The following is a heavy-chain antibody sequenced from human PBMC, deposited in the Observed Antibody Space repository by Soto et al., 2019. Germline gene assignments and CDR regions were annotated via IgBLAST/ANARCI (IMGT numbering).Heavy chain of an antibody. Sequence: GGSLRLSCAVSGFTFDDNAMHWVRQAPEKGMECVSGINWKSDIGYADSVKGRFTISRDNAENSLYLQMNSLRAEDTALYYCAISQDRGGRTTFIYWGQGTQVTVPS. J-gene: IGHJ4*02. CDR1: GFTFDDNA. V-gene: IGHV3-9*01. D-gene: IGHD3-16*01. CDR2: INWKSDI. CDR3: AISQDRGGRTTFIY.